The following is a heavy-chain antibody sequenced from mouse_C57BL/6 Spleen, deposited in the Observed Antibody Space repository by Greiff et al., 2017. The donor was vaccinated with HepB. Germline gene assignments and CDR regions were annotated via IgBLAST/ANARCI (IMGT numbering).Heavy chain of an antibody. CDR1: GFSLTSYG. J-gene: IGHJ2*01. D-gene: IGHD4-1*01. CDR3: ARTPQNWAFDY. V-gene: IGHV2-2*01. Sequence: VQLKESGPGLVQPSQSLSITCTVSGFSLTSYGVHWVRQSPGKGLEWLGVIWSGGSTDYNAAFISRLSISKDNSKSQVFFKMNSLQADDTAIYYCARTPQNWAFDYWGQGTTLTVSS. CDR2: IWSGGST.